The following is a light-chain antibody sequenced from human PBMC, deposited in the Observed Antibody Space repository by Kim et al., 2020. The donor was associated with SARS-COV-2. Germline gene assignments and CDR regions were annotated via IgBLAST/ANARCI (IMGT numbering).Light chain of an antibody. J-gene: IGKJ4*01. CDR2: DTS. CDR1: QNVGSL. Sequence: EIVMTQSPATLFVSPGERVILSCRASQNVGSLLAWYQQKPGQAPRLLIFDTSTRATGIPARFSGSGSATEFTLTISGLQSEDFAVYYCQQYDDWPLTFGGGTKVDIK. V-gene: IGKV3-15*01. CDR3: QQYDDWPLT.